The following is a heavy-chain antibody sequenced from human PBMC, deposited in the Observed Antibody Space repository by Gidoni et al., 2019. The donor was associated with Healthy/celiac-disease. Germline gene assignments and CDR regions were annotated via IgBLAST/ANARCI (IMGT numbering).Heavy chain of an antibody. D-gene: IGHD5-12*01. CDR3: TTGVATRHSGY. Sequence: EVQLVESGGGLVKPGGSLRLSCAASGSTFSNAWISWVRQAPGKGLEWVGRIKSKTDGGTTDYAAPVKGRFTISRDDSKNTLYLQMNSLKTEDTAVYYCTTGVATRHSGYWGQGTLVTVSS. V-gene: IGHV3-15*01. J-gene: IGHJ4*02. CDR2: IKSKTDGGTT. CDR1: GSTFSNAW.